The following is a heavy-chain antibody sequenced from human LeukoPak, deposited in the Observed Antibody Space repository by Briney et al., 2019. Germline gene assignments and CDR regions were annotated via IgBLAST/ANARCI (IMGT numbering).Heavy chain of an antibody. CDR3: ARDSGSYYDDAFDI. CDR1: GGSISSGSYY. J-gene: IGHJ3*02. D-gene: IGHD1-26*01. V-gene: IGHV4-61*02. CDR2: IYTSGST. Sequence: KSSENLSLTCTVSGGSISSGSYYWSWIRQPAGKGLEWIGRIYTSGSTNYNPSLKSRVTISVDTSKNQFSLKLSSVTAADAAVYYCARDSGSYYDDAFDIWGQGTMVTVSS.